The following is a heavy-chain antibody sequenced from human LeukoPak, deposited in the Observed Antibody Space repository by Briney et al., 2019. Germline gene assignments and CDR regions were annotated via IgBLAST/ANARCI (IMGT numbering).Heavy chain of an antibody. V-gene: IGHV4-34*01. D-gene: IGHD6-25*01. CDR1: GGSISSYY. J-gene: IGHJ4*02. Sequence: SETLSLTCTVSGGSISSYYWSWIRQPPGKGLEWIGEINHSGSSNYNPSLKSRVTMSVDTSKNQFSLRLRSLTAADTAVYYCARARGPEATDYWGQGTLVTVSS. CDR2: INHSGSS. CDR3: ARARGPEATDY.